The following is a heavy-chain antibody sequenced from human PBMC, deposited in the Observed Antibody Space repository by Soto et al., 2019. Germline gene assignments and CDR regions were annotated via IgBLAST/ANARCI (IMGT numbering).Heavy chain of an antibody. CDR2: ISSSGRFT. CDR1: GFTFSSYS. D-gene: IGHD2-8*01. V-gene: IGHV3-21*01. Sequence: GGSLRLSCVASGFTFSSYSLSWVRQAPGQGLEWVSSISSSGRFTYYADSVKGRLTISRDNAKNSLYLQMSSLRVEDTAVYYCASRYWTEGVCPFDYWGQGVLVTVS. CDR3: ASRYWTEGVCPFDY. J-gene: IGHJ4*02.